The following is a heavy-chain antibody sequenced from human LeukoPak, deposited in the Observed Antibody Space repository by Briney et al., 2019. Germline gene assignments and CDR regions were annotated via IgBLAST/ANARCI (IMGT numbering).Heavy chain of an antibody. D-gene: IGHD6-19*01. Sequence: SETLSLTFAVYGASFSGYYWSWIRQPPGKGLDWIGEINHSGSTNYNPSLKSRVTISVDTPKNQFSLKLSSVTAADTAVYYCARELHSSGWYSVYYFDYWGQGTLVTVSS. V-gene: IGHV4-34*01. CDR1: GASFSGYY. CDR2: INHSGST. CDR3: ARELHSSGWYSVYYFDY. J-gene: IGHJ4*02.